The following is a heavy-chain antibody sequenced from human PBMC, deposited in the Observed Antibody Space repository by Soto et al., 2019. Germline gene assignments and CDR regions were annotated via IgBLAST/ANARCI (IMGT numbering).Heavy chain of an antibody. J-gene: IGHJ4*02. V-gene: IGHV3-21*01. CDR3: ARESEDLTSNFDY. Sequence: GGSLRLSCAASGFTFTRYSMNWVRQAPGKGLEWVSSISSTTNYIYYADSMKGRFTVSRDNAKNSVYLEMNSLSAEDTAVYYYARESEDLTSNFDYWGQGTLVTAPQ. CDR1: GFTFTRYS. CDR2: ISSTTNYI.